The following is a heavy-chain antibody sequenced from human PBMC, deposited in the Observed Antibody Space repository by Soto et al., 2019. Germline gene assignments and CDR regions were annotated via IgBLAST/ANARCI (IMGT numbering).Heavy chain of an antibody. V-gene: IGHV4-61*01. J-gene: IGHJ6*02. CDR1: GGSVSSGSYY. CDR3: ARDPIVVVRAAIDYYYYGMDV. CDR2: IYYSGST. Sequence: QVQLQESGPGLVKPSETLSLTCTVSGGSVSSGSYYWSWIRQPPGKGLEWIGYIYYSGSTNYNPSLMSGVTISVDTSKSQFSLKLSSVTAADTAVYYCARDPIVVVRAAIDYYYYGMDVWGQGTTVTVAS. D-gene: IGHD2-2*01.